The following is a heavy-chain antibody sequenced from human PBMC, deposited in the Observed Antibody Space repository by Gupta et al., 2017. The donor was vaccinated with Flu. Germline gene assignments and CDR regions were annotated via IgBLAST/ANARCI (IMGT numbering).Heavy chain of an antibody. CDR2: ISGSGGST. D-gene: IGHD3-3*01. CDR1: GFTFSSYA. Sequence: EVQLLESGGGLVQPGGSLRLSCAASGFTFSSYAMSWVRQAPGKGLEWVSAISGSGGSTYYADSVKGRFTISRDNSKNTLYLQMNSLRPEDTAVYYCAKSPLLRFLEWSNWFDPWGQGTLVTVSS. CDR3: AKSPLLRFLEWSNWFDP. V-gene: IGHV3-23*01. J-gene: IGHJ5*02.